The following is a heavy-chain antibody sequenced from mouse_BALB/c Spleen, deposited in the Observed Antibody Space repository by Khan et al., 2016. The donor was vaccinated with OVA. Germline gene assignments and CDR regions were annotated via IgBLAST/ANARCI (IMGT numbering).Heavy chain of an antibody. V-gene: IGHV9-1*02. D-gene: IGHD2-10*01. Sequence: QIQLVQSGPEVKKPGETVKISCKASGYTFTNYGMNWVKQAPGKGLKWMGWINTYTGEPTYADDFKGRFAFSLATSASTAYLQINNIKNEVKATYFCARPPYFSYVMAYSSQGTSVTVSS. CDR2: INTYTGEP. CDR3: ARPPYFSYVMAY. J-gene: IGHJ4*01. CDR1: GYTFTNYG.